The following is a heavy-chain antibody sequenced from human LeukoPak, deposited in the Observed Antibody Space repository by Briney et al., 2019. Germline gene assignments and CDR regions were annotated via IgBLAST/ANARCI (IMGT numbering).Heavy chain of an antibody. CDR2: ISSSGTTI. J-gene: IGHJ3*02. CDR1: GFTFRDSY. D-gene: IGHD3-22*01. Sequence: PGGSLRLSCAASGFTFRDSYMSWIRQAPGKGLEWVSCISSSGTTIYYADSVKGRFTISRDNAKNSLYLQMNSLRAEDTAVYYCARTYYDSSGWDAFDIWGQGTMVTVSS. V-gene: IGHV3-11*04. CDR3: ARTYYDSSGWDAFDI.